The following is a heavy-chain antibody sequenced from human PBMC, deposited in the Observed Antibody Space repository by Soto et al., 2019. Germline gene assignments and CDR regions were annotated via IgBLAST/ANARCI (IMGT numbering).Heavy chain of an antibody. CDR2: INVSDGGA. CDR1: GYIFSTFH. Sequence: QVQLVQSGAEMKRPGASVKVSCEASGYIFSTFHMHWVRQAPGQGFEWMGIINVSDGGADYARNFQGRVNMNKGRSQKTIYLGISNLGFEEKAGYYWLRDLRGRRWEKNIDYWGQGTLVTVSS. D-gene: IGHD1-26*01. J-gene: IGHJ4*02. V-gene: IGHV1-46*01. CDR3: LRDLRGRRWEKNIDY.